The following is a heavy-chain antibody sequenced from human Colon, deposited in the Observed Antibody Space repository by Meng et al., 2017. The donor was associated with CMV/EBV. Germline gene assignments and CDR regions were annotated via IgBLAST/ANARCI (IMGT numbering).Heavy chain of an antibody. CDR2: IFSNDEK. J-gene: IGHJ5*02. D-gene: IGHD2-15*01. CDR3: ARILTVVVVAATSNWFDL. CDR1: GDSVSRDSVG. Sequence: TLSLTCAISGDSVSRDSVGWNWIRQSPSRGLEWLAHIFSNDEKSYSTSLKSRLTISKDTSKSQVVLTMTNMDPVDTATYYCARILTVVVVAATSNWFDLWGQGTLVTVSS. V-gene: IGHV2-26*03.